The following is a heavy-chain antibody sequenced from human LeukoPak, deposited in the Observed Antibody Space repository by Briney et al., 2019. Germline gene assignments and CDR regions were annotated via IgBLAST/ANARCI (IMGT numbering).Heavy chain of an antibody. CDR2: IIPILGIA. V-gene: IGHV1-69*02. CDR3: ARSHLRALTRQMDV. J-gene: IGHJ6*04. D-gene: IGHD4-11*01. Sequence: SVKVSCKASGGTFSSYTISWVRQAPGQGLEWMGRIIPILGIANYAQRFQGRVTITADKSTSTAYMELSSLRSEDTAVYYCARSHLRALTRQMDVWGKGTTVTVSS. CDR1: GGTFSSYT.